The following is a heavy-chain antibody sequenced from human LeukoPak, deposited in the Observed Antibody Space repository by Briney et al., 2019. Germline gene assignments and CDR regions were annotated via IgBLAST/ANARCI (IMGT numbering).Heavy chain of an antibody. Sequence: SETLSLTCTVSGGSIDSYYWSWIRQPPGKGLEWIGYVFYTGSTNYNPSLKSRVTISVDTSKNQFSLKLSSVTAADTAVYYCARLGNYYYGMDVWGQGTTVTVSS. J-gene: IGHJ6*02. CDR2: VFYTGST. CDR1: GGSIDSYY. D-gene: IGHD2-15*01. V-gene: IGHV4-59*08. CDR3: ARLGNYYYGMDV.